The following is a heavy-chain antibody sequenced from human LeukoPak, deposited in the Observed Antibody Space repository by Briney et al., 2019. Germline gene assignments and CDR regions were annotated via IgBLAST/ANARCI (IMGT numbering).Heavy chain of an antibody. D-gene: IGHD5-24*01. CDR3: ARDNSVRDEAWWFNP. Sequence: GASVKVSCKASGYTFTSYGISWVRQAPGQGLEWMGWISAYNGNTNYAQKFQGRVTLTRDMSTSTDYLELSSLRSKDTAVYYCARDNSVRDEAWWFNPWGQGTLVTVSS. CDR1: GYTFTSYG. V-gene: IGHV1-18*01. CDR2: ISAYNGNT. J-gene: IGHJ5*02.